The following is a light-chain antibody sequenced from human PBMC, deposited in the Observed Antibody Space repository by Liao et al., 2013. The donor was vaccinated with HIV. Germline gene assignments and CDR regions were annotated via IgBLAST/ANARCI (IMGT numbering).Light chain of an antibody. V-gene: IGLV3-1*01. CDR3: QAWDSNSYV. CDR2: QDN. Sequence: SYDLTQPPSVSVFSGQTASISCSGDNLGEKSASWYQQRPGQSPVLVIYQDNKRPSGIPERFSGSNYGNTATLTISGTQAMDEADYYCQAWDSNSYVFGTGTKVTVL. J-gene: IGLJ1*01. CDR1: NLGEKS.